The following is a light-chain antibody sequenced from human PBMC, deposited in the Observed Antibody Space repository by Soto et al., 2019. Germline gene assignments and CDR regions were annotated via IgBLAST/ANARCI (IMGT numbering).Light chain of an antibody. V-gene: IGLV1-44*01. CDR2: RNH. Sequence: QSVLTQSPSASGTPGQRVTISCSGSRSNIGTYTVNWYQQLPGTAPTLLIFRNHQRPLGVPDRFSGSKSGTSASLAISGPQSEDEADYYCAAWDDSLRAVVFGGGTKLTVL. CDR1: RSNIGTYT. J-gene: IGLJ2*01. CDR3: AAWDDSLRAVV.